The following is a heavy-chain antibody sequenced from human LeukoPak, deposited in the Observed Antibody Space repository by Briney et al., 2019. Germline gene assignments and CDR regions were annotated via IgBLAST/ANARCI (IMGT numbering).Heavy chain of an antibody. CDR2: FDPEDGET. CDR1: GYTLTELS. Sequence: ASVKVSCKVSGYTLTELSMHWVRQAPGKGLEWMGGFDPEDGETIYAQKFQGRVTMTEDTSTDTAYMELSSLRSEDTAVYYCATVWGQTNGDYWLHDVFDIWGQGTMVTVSS. CDR3: ATVWGQTNGDYWLHDVFDI. J-gene: IGHJ3*02. D-gene: IGHD4-17*01. V-gene: IGHV1-24*01.